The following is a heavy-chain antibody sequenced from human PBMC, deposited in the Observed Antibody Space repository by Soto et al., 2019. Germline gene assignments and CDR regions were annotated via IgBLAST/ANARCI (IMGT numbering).Heavy chain of an antibody. Sequence: ASKTLSLTCSVFGGSVRSGSYYWSWIRQPPGKGLEWIGYIYSIGSTNYNPSLTSRVTISVDTSKNQFSLKLSSVTAADTAVYYCARGRVFSVFDYWGLGTLVTVSS. D-gene: IGHD2-8*01. CDR1: GGSVRSGSYY. CDR3: ARGRVFSVFDY. CDR2: IYSIGST. V-gene: IGHV4-61*01. J-gene: IGHJ4*02.